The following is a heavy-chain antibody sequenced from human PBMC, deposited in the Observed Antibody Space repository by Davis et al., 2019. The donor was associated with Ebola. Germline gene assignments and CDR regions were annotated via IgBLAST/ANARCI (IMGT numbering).Heavy chain of an antibody. CDR2: INHSGST. J-gene: IGHJ6*02. Sequence: SETLSLTCAVYGGSFSGYYWSWIRQPPGKGLEWIGEINHSGSTNYNPPLKSRVTISVDTSKNQFSLKLSSVTAADTAVYYCARDSVLGYGMDVWGQGTTVTVSS. CDR1: GGSFSGYY. D-gene: IGHD5/OR15-5a*01. V-gene: IGHV4-34*01. CDR3: ARDSVLGYGMDV.